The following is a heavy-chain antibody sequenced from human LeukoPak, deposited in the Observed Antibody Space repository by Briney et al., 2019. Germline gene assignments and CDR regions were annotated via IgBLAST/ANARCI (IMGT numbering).Heavy chain of an antibody. CDR2: INPNSGGT. CDR1: GYTFTAYY. D-gene: IGHD5-18*01. Sequence: GASVKVSCKASGYTFTAYYMYWVRQAPGQGPECMGRINPNSGGTNYAQKFQGRVTMTRDTSISTAYMELSRLRSDDTAVYYCATSSEGGYSYGSDIAYWGQGTLVTVSS. CDR3: ATSSEGGYSYGSDIAY. J-gene: IGHJ4*02. V-gene: IGHV1-2*06.